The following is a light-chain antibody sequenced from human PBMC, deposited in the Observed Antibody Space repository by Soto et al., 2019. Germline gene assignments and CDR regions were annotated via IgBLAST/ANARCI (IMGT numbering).Light chain of an antibody. J-gene: IGLJ3*02. CDR2: NDD. V-gene: IGLV1-44*01. CDR3: STWYDSLNGWV. Sequence: QSVLTQPPSVSVTPGLRVNISCSGGISNIGKDTVNWYQQLPGTAPKLHMFNDDKRPSGVPDRFSGSRSGTSAYLALSGLQSDDQAFYFCSTWYDSLNGWVFGGGTKLTVL. CDR1: ISNIGKDT.